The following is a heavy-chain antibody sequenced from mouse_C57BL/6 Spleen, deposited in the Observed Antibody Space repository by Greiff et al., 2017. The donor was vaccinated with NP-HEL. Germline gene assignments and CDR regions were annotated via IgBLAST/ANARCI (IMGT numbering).Heavy chain of an antibody. V-gene: IGHV1-80*01. D-gene: IGHD3-2*02. CDR3: ARERDSSGYEFAY. CDR2: IYPGDGDT. Sequence: VQLQQSGAELVKPGASVKISCKASGYAFSSYWMNWVKQRPGKGLEWIGQIYPGDGDTNYNGKFKGKATLTADKSSSTAYMQLSSLTSEDSAVYFCARERDSSGYEFAYWGQGTLVTVS. J-gene: IGHJ3*01. CDR1: GYAFSSYW.